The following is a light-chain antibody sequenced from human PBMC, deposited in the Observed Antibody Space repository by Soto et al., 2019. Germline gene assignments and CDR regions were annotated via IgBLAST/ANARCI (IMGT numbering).Light chain of an antibody. Sequence: QSALTQPASVSGSPGQSITISCTGTSSDVGGYNYVSWYQQHPGKAPKLMIYDVSNRPSGVSNRFSGSKSGNTASLTISGLQAEDEADYYCSSYTSSITYVFGNGTKVTV. V-gene: IGLV2-14*01. J-gene: IGLJ1*01. CDR3: SSYTSSITYV. CDR1: SSDVGGYNY. CDR2: DVS.